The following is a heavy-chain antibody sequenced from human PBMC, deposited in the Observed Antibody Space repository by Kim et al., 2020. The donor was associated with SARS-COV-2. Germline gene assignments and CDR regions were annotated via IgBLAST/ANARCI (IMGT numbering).Heavy chain of an antibody. V-gene: IGHV3-7*01. CDR2: IKQDGSEK. J-gene: IGHJ5*01. D-gene: IGHD3-3*01. CDR3: GGRLKIGGASEVLSLDN. Sequence: GGSLRLSCAASGFTFSVYWMTWVRQAPGKGLEWVANIKQDGSEKYYVDSVKGRFTISRDNAQNSLYLQMNSLRAEDTAVYYCGGRLKIGGASEVLSLDN. CDR1: GFTFSVYW.